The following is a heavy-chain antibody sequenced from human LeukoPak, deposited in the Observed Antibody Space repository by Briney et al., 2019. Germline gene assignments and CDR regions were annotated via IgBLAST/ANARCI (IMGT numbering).Heavy chain of an antibody. CDR2: INPNSGGT. CDR3: ARAQAIVGATTIDY. J-gene: IGHJ4*02. CDR1: GYTFTGYY. V-gene: IGHV1-2*02. Sequence: ASVKVSCKASGYTFTGYYMHWVRQAPGQGLEWMGWINPNSGGTNYAQKFQGRVTMTRDTSISTAYMELSRLRSDDTAVYYCARAQAIVGATTIDYWGQGTLVTASS. D-gene: IGHD1-26*01.